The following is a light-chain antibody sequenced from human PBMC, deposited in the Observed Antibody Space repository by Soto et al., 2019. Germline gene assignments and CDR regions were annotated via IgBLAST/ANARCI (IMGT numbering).Light chain of an antibody. CDR1: QGIGND. J-gene: IGKJ2*01. CDR3: LQHNSFPFT. V-gene: IGKV1-17*01. CDR2: AAS. Sequence: DIQMTQSPSSLSASVGDRVTITCRASQGIGNDLGWFQQKPGKAPKRLIYAASSLQSGVPSRFSGSRSGTEFTLTFSSLQPEDFGTYYCLQHNSFPFTFGQGTKLDIK.